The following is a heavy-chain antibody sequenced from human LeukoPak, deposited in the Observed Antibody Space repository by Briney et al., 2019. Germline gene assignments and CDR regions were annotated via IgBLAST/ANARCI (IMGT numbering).Heavy chain of an antibody. CDR1: GYTFTSYD. CDR2: MNPNSGNT. Sequence: AASVKVSCKASGYTFTSYDINWVRQATGQGLEWMGWMNPNSGNTGYAQKFQGRVTMTRNTSISTAYMELSSLRSEDTAVYYCARGREPYCSGGSCYFRTYYYYGMDVWGQGITVTVSS. J-gene: IGHJ6*02. CDR3: ARGREPYCSGGSCYFRTYYYYGMDV. V-gene: IGHV1-8*01. D-gene: IGHD2-15*01.